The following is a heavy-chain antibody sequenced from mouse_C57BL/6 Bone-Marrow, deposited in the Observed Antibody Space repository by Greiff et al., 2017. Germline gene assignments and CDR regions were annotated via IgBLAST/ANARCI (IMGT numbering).Heavy chain of an antibody. CDR2: INPNNGGT. Sequence: VHVKQSGPELVKPGASVKISCKASGYTFTDYYMNWVKQSHGKSLEWIGDINPNNGGTSYNQKFKGKATLTVDKSSSTAYMELRSLTSEDSAVYYGAGWDVLGYFDVWGTGTTVTVSS. J-gene: IGHJ1*03. CDR3: AGWDVLGYFDV. D-gene: IGHD4-1*01. CDR1: GYTFTDYY. V-gene: IGHV1-26*01.